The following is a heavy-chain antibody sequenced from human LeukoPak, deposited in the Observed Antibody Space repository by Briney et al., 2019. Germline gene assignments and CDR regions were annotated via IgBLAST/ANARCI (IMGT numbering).Heavy chain of an antibody. J-gene: IGHJ5*02. CDR1: GFTFSSYW. D-gene: IGHD4-17*01. CDR3: ARSLRDYGDYVLSWFDP. Sequence: TGGSLRLSCAASGFTFSSYWMHWVRQAPGKGLVWVSRISDGSSTRYADSVKGRFTISRDNTKNSLYLQMNSLRAEDTAVYYCARSLRDYGDYVLSWFDPWGQGTLVTVSS. CDR2: ISDGSST. V-gene: IGHV3-74*01.